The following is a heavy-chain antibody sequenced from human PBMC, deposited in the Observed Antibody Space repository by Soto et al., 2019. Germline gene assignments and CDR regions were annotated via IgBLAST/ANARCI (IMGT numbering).Heavy chain of an antibody. D-gene: IGHD5-18*01. Sequence: GGSLRLSCAASGFTFSSYEMNWVRQAPGKGLEWVSYISSSGSTIYYADSVKGRFTISRDNAKNSLYLQMNSLRAEDTAVYYCARDLLGGYSYGFSSGLDYWGQGTLVTVSS. J-gene: IGHJ4*02. V-gene: IGHV3-48*03. CDR2: ISSSGSTI. CDR3: ARDLLGGYSYGFSSGLDY. CDR1: GFTFSSYE.